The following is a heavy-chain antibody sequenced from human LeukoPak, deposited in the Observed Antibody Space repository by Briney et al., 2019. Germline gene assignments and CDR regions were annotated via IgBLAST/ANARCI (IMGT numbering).Heavy chain of an antibody. CDR2: INSDGSAT. D-gene: IGHD3-22*01. CDR3: GSLTVVAKDH. CDR1: GFSFRTHW. V-gene: IGHV3-74*01. J-gene: IGHJ4*02. Sequence: LSGGSLRLSCAASGFSFRTHWMHWVRQAPGKGLVYVAQINSDGSATAYADSVKGRFTISRDNAKNTLYLEMISLRAEDTAVYYCGSLTVVAKDHWGQGTLVTVSS.